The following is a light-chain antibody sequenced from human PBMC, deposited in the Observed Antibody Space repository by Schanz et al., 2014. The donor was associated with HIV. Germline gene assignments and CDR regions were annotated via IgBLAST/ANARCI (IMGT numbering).Light chain of an antibody. J-gene: IGLJ2*01. CDR1: SSDVGGYNY. CDR2: DGS. Sequence: QSALTQPASVSGSPGQSITISCTGTSSDVGGYNYVSWYQQHPGKAPQLMIYDGSRRPSGVSNRFSGSKSDNTASLTISGLQPEDEADYYCISYTRDTVLFGGGTKLTVL. CDR3: ISYTRDTVL. V-gene: IGLV2-14*03.